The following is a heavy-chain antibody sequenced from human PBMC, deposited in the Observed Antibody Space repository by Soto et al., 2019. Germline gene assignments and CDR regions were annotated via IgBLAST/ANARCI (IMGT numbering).Heavy chain of an antibody. CDR3: VKEPDD. J-gene: IGHJ4*01. CDR2: VSPSGDST. CDR1: GFIFSTYS. V-gene: IGHV3-23*01. Sequence: EVQLLESGGGLVQPGGSLRVSCEASGFIFSTYSMTWVRQVPGKGLEWVAAVSPSGDSTYYADSLKGRLTISRDNSKNTVFLQMNSLSADDTGLYYCVKEPDDWGQGISVTVSS.